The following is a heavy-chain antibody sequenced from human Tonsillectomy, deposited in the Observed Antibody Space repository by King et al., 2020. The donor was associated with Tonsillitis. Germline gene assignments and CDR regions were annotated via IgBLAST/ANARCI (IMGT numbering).Heavy chain of an antibody. CDR1: GYSFTSNW. J-gene: IGHJ3*02. D-gene: IGHD1-20*01. CDR3: ARQITGTFDAFDI. V-gene: IGHV5-51*01. CDR2: IYPVDSDT. Sequence: QLVQSGAEVKKAGESLKISCKGSGYSFTSNWIAWVRQMPGKGLEWMGIIYPVDSDTRYSPSFQGQVTISVDKSISTAYRQGSSLKASDTAMYYCARQITGTFDAFDIWGQGTRVTVSS.